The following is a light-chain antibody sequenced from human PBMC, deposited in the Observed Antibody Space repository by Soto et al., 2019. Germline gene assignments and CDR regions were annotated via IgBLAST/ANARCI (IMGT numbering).Light chain of an antibody. CDR1: QSLLHSNGFNY. Sequence: DIVMTQSPLSLPVTPGEPASISCRSSQSLLHSNGFNYLDWYLQKPGQSPQLLIYLGSTRASGVPDRFSGSGSGTDFTLKISRVDAEDVGVYYCMQALQTGWTFGQGTKVEIK. CDR2: LGS. CDR3: MQALQTGWT. J-gene: IGKJ1*01. V-gene: IGKV2-28*01.